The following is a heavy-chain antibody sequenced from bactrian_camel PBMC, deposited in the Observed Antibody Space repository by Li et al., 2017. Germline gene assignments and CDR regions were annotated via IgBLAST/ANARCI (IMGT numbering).Heavy chain of an antibody. CDR3: AYHASYGFAY. Sequence: DVQLVESGGGLVQPGGSLRLSCAASGFQFAINDMKWVRQAPGKGVEWVSSIRSRGGPTAYAASVKGRFTISRDNAKNTLYLQLNSLKTEDTAMYYCAYHASYGFAYWGQATQVTVS. CDR1: GFQFAIND. J-gene: IGHJ6*01. CDR2: IRSRGGPT. V-gene: IGHV3S40*01. D-gene: IGHD5*01.